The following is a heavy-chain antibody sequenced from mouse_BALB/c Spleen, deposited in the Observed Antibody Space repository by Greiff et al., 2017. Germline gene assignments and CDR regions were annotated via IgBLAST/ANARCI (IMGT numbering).Heavy chain of an antibody. J-gene: IGHJ2*01. CDR3: ALTGTRHDY. Sequence: QVHVKQSGAELARPGASVKMSCKASGYTFTSYTMHWVKQRPGQGLEWIGYINPSSGYTNYNQKFKDKATLTADKSSSTAYMQLSSLTSEDSAVYYCALTGTRHDYWGQGTTLTVSS. D-gene: IGHD4-1*01. V-gene: IGHV1-4*01. CDR1: GYTFTSYT. CDR2: INPSSGYT.